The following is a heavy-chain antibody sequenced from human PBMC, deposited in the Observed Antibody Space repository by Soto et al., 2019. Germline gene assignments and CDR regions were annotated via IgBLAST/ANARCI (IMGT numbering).Heavy chain of an antibody. CDR3: ARARTYGDFDY. Sequence: ASVKVSCKASGYTFTSYDINWVRKATGQGLEWMGWMNPNSGNTGYAQKFQGRVTMTRNTSISTAYMELSSLRFEDTAVYYCARARTYGDFDYWGQGTLVTVSS. V-gene: IGHV1-8*01. J-gene: IGHJ4*02. CDR2: MNPNSGNT. D-gene: IGHD4-17*01. CDR1: GYTFTSYD.